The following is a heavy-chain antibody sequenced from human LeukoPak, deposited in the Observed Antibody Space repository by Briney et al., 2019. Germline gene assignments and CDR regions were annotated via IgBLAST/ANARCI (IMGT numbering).Heavy chain of an antibody. CDR1: GYTFTGYY. Sequence: ASVKVSCKASGYTFTGYYMHWVRQAPGQGLEWMGWINPNSGGTNYAQKFQGRVTMTRDTSISTAYMELSRLRSDDTAVYYCATTRVPGYSSGWFDYWGQGTLVTVSS. V-gene: IGHV1-2*02. CDR3: ATTRVPGYSSGWFDY. D-gene: IGHD6-19*01. CDR2: INPNSGGT. J-gene: IGHJ4*02.